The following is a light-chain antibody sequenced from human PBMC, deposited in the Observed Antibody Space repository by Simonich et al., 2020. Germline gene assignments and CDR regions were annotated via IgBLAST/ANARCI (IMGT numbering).Light chain of an antibody. CDR1: SSDVGGYNY. V-gene: IGLV2-14*01. Sequence: QSALTQPASVSGSPGQSITISCTGTSSDVGGYNYVSWYQQHPGKAPKLMIYDVSKRPSGVSNRVSGSKSGNTASLTIPGLQAEDEADYYCSSYTSSSTLFGGGTKLTVL. CDR2: DVS. CDR3: SSYTSSSTL. J-gene: IGLJ3*02.